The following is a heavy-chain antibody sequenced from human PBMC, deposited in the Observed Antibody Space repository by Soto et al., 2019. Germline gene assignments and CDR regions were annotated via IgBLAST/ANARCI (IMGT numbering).Heavy chain of an antibody. J-gene: IGHJ4*02. CDR2: INYSGST. CDR3: ARAYGGYADY. Sequence: SETLSLTCTVSGGSISSSDYYWGWIRQPPGKGLEWIGSINYSGSTYDNPSLKSRLTMSVDTSKNQFSLKLSSVTAADTAVYYCARAYGGYADYWGQGALVTVSS. CDR1: GGSISSSDYY. V-gene: IGHV4-39*07. D-gene: IGHD5-12*01.